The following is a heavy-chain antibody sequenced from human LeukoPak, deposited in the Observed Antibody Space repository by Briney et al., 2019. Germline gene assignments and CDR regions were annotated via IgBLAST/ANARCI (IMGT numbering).Heavy chain of an antibody. D-gene: IGHD5-18*01. CDR1: GGPISSYY. CDR3: ARQMDTAMVTGHYYYYMDV. V-gene: IGHV4-4*07. J-gene: IGHJ6*03. CDR2: IYTSGST. Sequence: SETLSLTCTVSGGPISSYYWSWIRQPAGKGLEWIGRIYTSGSTNYNPSLKSRVTISEDKSKNQFSLKLSSVTAADTAVYYCARQMDTAMVTGHYYYYMDVWGKGTTVTVSS.